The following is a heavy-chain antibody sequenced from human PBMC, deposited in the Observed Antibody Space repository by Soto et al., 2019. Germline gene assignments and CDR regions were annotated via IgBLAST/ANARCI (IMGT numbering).Heavy chain of an antibody. CDR3: ARGLATLPVFAFDV. D-gene: IGHD6-6*01. CDR1: GISLSTSGVG. J-gene: IGHJ3*01. Sequence: QITVKGSGPTLVKPTQTLTLTCSLSGISLSTSGVGLGCIRQTQVKALEWLALIYWNDDKHYTPSLKSRLTIAKYTTKNQAVLTITNMDHVAAATCDCARGLATLPVFAFDVWGQGTVVTVSS. CDR2: IYWNDDK. V-gene: IGHV2-5*01.